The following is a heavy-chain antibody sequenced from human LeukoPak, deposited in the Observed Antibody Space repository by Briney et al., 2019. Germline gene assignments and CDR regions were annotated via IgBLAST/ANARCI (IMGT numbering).Heavy chain of an antibody. Sequence: KPSETLSLTCTVSGGSISSSSYYWGWIRQPPGRGLGWIGSIYYSGSTYYNPSLKSRVTISVDTSKNQFSLNLGSVTAADTAVYYCARLYYDSSGYYQICYFDYWGHGTLVTVSS. CDR1: GGSISSSSYY. CDR3: ARLYYDSSGYYQICYFDY. D-gene: IGHD3-22*01. J-gene: IGHJ4*01. CDR2: IYYSGST. V-gene: IGHV4-39*01.